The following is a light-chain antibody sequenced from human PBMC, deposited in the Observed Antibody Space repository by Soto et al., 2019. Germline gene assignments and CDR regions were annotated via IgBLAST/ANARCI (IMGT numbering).Light chain of an antibody. Sequence: EIVMTQSPAMMSASPGERATLFCRASQSVGRTLAWYQQKPGQSPRLLVYGASTRANGTPARFSGSGSGTEFTLTISSLQSEDVAVYYCQQYNQWPPYTFGQGTKVDIK. CDR2: GAS. V-gene: IGKV3-15*01. CDR3: QQYNQWPPYT. CDR1: QSVGRT. J-gene: IGKJ2*01.